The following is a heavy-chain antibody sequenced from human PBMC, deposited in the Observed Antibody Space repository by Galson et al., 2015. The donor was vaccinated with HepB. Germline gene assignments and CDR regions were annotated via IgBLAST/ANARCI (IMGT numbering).Heavy chain of an antibody. CDR2: ISSSSSYI. V-gene: IGHV3-21*01. CDR3: ASLTTYYYYMDV. CDR1: GFTFSSYS. Sequence: LRLSCAASGFTFSSYSMNWVRQAPGKGLEWVSSISSSSSYIYYADSVKGRFTISRDNAKNSLYLQMNSLRAEDTAVYYCASLTTYYYYMDVWGKGTTVTVS. D-gene: IGHD4-11*01. J-gene: IGHJ6*03.